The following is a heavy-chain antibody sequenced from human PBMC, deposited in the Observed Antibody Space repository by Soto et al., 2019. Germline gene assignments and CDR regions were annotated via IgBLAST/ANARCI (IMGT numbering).Heavy chain of an antibody. CDR3: ARHNYGSGSTYFDY. CDR2: IYYSGST. CDR1: GGSTSSYF. D-gene: IGHD3-10*01. J-gene: IGHJ4*02. Sequence: SETLSLTCTVSGGSTSSYFWSWIRQPPGKGLEWIGYIYYSGSTNYNPSLKSRVTISVDTSKNQFSLKLNSMTAADTAVYYCARHNYGSGSTYFDYSGQGTLVTVSS. V-gene: IGHV4-59*08.